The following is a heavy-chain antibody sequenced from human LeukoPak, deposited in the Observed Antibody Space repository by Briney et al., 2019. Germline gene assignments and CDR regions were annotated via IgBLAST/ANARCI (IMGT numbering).Heavy chain of an antibody. J-gene: IGHJ4*02. CDR1: GGSISSSSYY. V-gene: IGHV4-39*07. CDR3: AGTNGDYVFDY. Sequence: SETLSLTYTVSGGSISSSSYYWGWIRQPPGKGLEWIGTISYSGSTYYNPSLKSRVTISVDTSKNQFSLNLNSVTAADTAVYYCAGTNGDYVFDYWGQGTLVTVSS. D-gene: IGHD4-17*01. CDR2: ISYSGST.